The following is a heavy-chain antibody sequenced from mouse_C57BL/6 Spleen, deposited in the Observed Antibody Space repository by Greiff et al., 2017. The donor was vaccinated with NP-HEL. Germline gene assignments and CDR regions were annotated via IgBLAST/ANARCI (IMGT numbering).Heavy chain of an antibody. V-gene: IGHV1-7*01. J-gene: IGHJ2*01. CDR1: GYTFTSYW. CDR3: ARPYFDY. Sequence: QVQLQQSGAELAKPGASVKLSCKASGYTFTSYWMHWVKQRPGQGLEWIGYINPSSGYTKYNQKFKDKATLTADKSSITAYMQLSSLTYEDSAVYYCARPYFDYWGQGTTLTVSS. CDR2: INPSSGYT.